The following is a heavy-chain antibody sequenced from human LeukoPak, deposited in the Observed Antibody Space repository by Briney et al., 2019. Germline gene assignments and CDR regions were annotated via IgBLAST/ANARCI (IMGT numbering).Heavy chain of an antibody. CDR2: IIPIFGTA. Sequence: ASVKVSCKASGGTFSSYAISWVRQAPGQGLEWMGGIIPIFGTANYAQKFQGRITITADESTSTAYMELSSLRSEDTAVYYCARDQIGVVGYYMDVWGKGTTVTVSS. CDR1: GGTFSSYA. CDR3: ARDQIGVVGYYMDV. D-gene: IGHD3-3*01. V-gene: IGHV1-69*13. J-gene: IGHJ6*03.